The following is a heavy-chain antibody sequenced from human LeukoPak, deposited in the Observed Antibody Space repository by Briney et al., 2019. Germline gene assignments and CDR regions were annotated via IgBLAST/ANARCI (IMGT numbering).Heavy chain of an antibody. D-gene: IGHD2-21*02. CDR1: GYTFTSNG. CDR2: ISTYSGNT. Sequence: ASVRVSCKASGYTFTSNGISWVRQAPGQGLEWMGWISTYSGNTNYAQMFQGRVTMTTEKSTRIVYMELRSLRYEDTAIYYRARDRDHAFDYWGQGTLVTVSS. V-gene: IGHV1-18*04. CDR3: ARDRDHAFDY. J-gene: IGHJ4*02.